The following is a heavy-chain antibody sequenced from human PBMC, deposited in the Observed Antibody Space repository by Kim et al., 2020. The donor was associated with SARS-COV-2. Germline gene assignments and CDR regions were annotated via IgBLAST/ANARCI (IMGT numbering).Heavy chain of an antibody. V-gene: IGHV5-10-1*01. D-gene: IGHD2-2*01. CDR2: IDPSDSYT. CDR3: ARPKSYCSSTSCYLWGAFDI. Sequence: GESLKISCKGSGYSFTSYWISWVRQMPGKGLEWMGRIDPSDSYTNYSPSFQGHVTISADKSISTAYLQWSSLKASDTAMYYCARPKSYCSSTSCYLWGAFDIWGQGTMVTVSS. CDR1: GYSFTSYW. J-gene: IGHJ3*02.